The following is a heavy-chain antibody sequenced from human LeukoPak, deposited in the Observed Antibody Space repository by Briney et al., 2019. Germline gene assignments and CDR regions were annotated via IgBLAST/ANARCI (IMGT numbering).Heavy chain of an antibody. D-gene: IGHD3-10*01. V-gene: IGHV3-23*01. CDR2: ISDSGGRT. J-gene: IGHJ4*02. Sequence: GGSLRLSCAASGFSFSSYALSWVRQAPGRGLEWVSAISDSGGRTYYADFVKGRFTISRDNSENTLFLQMSSLRAEDTATYYCAKHYGSGTYYNYFTYCGQGTLVTVSS. CDR3: AKHYGSGTYYNYFTY. CDR1: GFSFSSYA.